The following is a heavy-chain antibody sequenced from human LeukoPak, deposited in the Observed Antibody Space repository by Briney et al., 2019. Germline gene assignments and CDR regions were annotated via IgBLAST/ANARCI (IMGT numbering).Heavy chain of an antibody. Sequence: NPSETLSRTCTVSGGSISGYYWSWIRQPPGKGLEWIGYIYYSGSTNYNPSLKSRVTISVDTSKNQFSLKLSSVTAADTAVYYCARGCSAGTPHNWFDPWGQGTLVTVSS. CDR3: ARGCSAGTPHNWFDP. CDR2: IYYSGST. J-gene: IGHJ5*02. D-gene: IGHD6-13*01. CDR1: GGSISGYY. V-gene: IGHV4-59*01.